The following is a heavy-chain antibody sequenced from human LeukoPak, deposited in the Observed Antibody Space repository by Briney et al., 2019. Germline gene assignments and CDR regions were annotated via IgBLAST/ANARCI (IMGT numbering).Heavy chain of an antibody. V-gene: IGHV1-69*05. CDR2: IIPIFGTA. J-gene: IGHJ4*01. D-gene: IGHD3-22*01. CDR1: GGTFSSYA. Sequence: SVKVSCKASGGTFSSYAISWVRQAPGQGLEWMGRIIPIFGTANYAQKFQGRVTITTDESTSTAYMELSSLRSEDTAVYYCARDSYYHDSSGYPDYWGQEPWSPSPQ. CDR3: ARDSYYHDSSGYPDY.